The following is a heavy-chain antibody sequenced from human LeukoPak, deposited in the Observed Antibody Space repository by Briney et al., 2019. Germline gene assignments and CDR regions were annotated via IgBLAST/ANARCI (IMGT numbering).Heavy chain of an antibody. CDR2: ISSSGSTI. V-gene: IGHV3-11*04. CDR1: GFTFSDYY. J-gene: IGHJ4*02. Sequence: PGGSLRLSCAASGFTFSDYYMSWIRQAPGKGLEWVSYISSSGSTIYYADSVKGRFTISRDNAKNSLYLQMNSLRAEDTAVYYCARDLWSYKLEPFDYWGQGTLVTVSS. D-gene: IGHD1-1*01. CDR3: ARDLWSYKLEPFDY.